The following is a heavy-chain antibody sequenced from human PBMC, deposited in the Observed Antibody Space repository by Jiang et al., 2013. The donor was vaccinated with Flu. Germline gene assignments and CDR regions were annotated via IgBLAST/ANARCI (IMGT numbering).Heavy chain of an antibody. CDR1: GESFRGYY. V-gene: IGHV4-34*01. CDR3: ARGVPTYYYDSSGHYPAFDI. Sequence: ARLLKPSETLSLTCAVYGESFRGYYWSWFRQPPGKGLEWIGEINHSESINYNPSLKSRVTISVDTSKNQFSLKMSSVTAADTAVHYCARGVPTYYYDSSGHYPAFDIWGQGTMVTVSS. D-gene: IGHD3-22*01. J-gene: IGHJ3*02. CDR2: INHSESI.